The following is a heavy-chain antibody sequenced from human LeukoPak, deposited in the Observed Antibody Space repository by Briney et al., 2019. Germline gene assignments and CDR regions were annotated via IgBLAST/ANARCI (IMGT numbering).Heavy chain of an antibody. CDR2: ISYDGSNK. CDR3: AGSSGWSPSDY. J-gene: IGHJ4*02. D-gene: IGHD6-19*01. Sequence: GRSLRLSCAASGFTFSSYGMHWVRQAPGKGLEWVAVISYDGSNKYYADSVKGRFTISRDNSKNTLYLQMNSLRAEDTAVYYCAGSSGWSPSDYWGQGTLVTVSS. V-gene: IGHV3-30*03. CDR1: GFTFSSYG.